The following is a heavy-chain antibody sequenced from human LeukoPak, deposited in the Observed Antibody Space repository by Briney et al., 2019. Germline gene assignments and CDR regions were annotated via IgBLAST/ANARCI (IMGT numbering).Heavy chain of an antibody. CDR2: IYYSGST. CDR3: ARQVEYYDSSGYYHHPFDY. Sequence: RASETLSLTCTVSGGSISSYYWSWIRQPPGKGLEWIGYIYYSGSTNYNPSLKSRVTISVDTSKNQFSLKLSSVTAADTAVYYCARQVEYYDSSGYYHHPFDYWGQGTLVTVSS. D-gene: IGHD3-22*01. CDR1: GGSISSYY. J-gene: IGHJ4*02. V-gene: IGHV4-59*08.